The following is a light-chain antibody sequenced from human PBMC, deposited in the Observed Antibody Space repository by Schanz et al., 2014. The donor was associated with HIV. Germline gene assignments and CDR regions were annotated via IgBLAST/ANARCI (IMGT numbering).Light chain of an antibody. CDR1: NSNIGADYD. CDR2: ENT. Sequence: QSVLAQPPSVSGAPGQRVTISCTGSNSNIGADYDVHWYQLLPGIAPKLLIFENTHRPSGVPDRFTGSKSGSSASLAITGLQADDEADYYCQSFDSSLSGVVFGGGTKVTVL. CDR3: QSFDSSLSGVV. J-gene: IGLJ3*02. V-gene: IGLV1-40*01.